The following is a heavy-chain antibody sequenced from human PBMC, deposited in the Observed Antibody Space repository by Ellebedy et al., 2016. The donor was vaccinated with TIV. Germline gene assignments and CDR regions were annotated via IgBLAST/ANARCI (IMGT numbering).Heavy chain of an antibody. V-gene: IGHV3-23*01. J-gene: IGHJ4*02. D-gene: IGHD1-26*01. CDR3: AKEVLVGVTPGVHY. CDR1: GFTFSSNA. CDR2: ISGSGGNT. Sequence: PGGSLRLSCAASGFTFSSNAMSWVRQAPGKGLEWVSAISGSGGNTYYENSVKGRFTISRDNSKNTLYLEMNSLRAEDTAVYYCAKEVLVGVTPGVHYWGQGTLVTVSS.